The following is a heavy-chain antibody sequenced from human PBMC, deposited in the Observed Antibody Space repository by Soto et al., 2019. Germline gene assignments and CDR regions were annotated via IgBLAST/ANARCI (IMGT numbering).Heavy chain of an antibody. Sequence: SETLSLTCSVSGDSVSSYYWTWIRQSPGKGLEWIGYIYNSGSSNYNPSLKSRVTISADTSKNQFSLKLSSVTAADTAVYYCARRYGASFDYWGQGTLVTVSS. J-gene: IGHJ4*02. D-gene: IGHD4-17*01. V-gene: IGHV4-59*02. CDR3: ARRYGASFDY. CDR2: IYNSGSS. CDR1: GDSVSSYY.